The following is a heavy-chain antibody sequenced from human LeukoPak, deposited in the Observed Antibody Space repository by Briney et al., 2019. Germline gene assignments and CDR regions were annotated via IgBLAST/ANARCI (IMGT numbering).Heavy chain of an antibody. J-gene: IGHJ5*02. CDR3: LRAYDIGVYHRAFDP. D-gene: IGHD3-22*01. Sequence: PSETLSLTCSVSGYSISTAYYWGWIRQPPGKGLEWIGTIHFSGSIYFNPSLKSRVTISRDTSKNQFSLRLSSVTAADTAVYYCLRAYDIGVYHRAFDPWGQEPLAT. CDR1: GYSISTAYY. CDR2: IHFSGSI. V-gene: IGHV4-38-2*02.